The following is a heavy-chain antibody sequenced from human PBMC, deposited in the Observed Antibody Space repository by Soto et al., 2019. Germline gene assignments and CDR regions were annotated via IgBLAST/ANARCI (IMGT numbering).Heavy chain of an antibody. V-gene: IGHV3-30*03. D-gene: IGHD3-10*01. Sequence: GGSLRLSCAASGFIFSSYGMHWVRQAPGKGLEWVAVISYDGSSKYYADSVKGRFTISRDNSENTLHLQMNSLRAEDTAMYYCARDRGYPDSFDIWGQGTMVTVSS. CDR2: ISYDGSSK. CDR1: GFIFSSYG. J-gene: IGHJ3*02. CDR3: ARDRGYPDSFDI.